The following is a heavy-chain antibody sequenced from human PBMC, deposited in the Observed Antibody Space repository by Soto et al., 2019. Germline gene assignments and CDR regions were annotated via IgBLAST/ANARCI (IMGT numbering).Heavy chain of an antibody. Sequence: QVHLVQSGAEVKKPGASVKVSCKGSGYAFTTYGITWVRQAPGQGLEWMGWISAHNGNTNDAQKLQGRVTVTRDTSTSTAYMELRSLRSDDTAVYYCARGRDGDYWGQGARVTVSS. V-gene: IGHV1-18*01. CDR2: ISAHNGNT. CDR1: GYAFTTYG. J-gene: IGHJ4*02. CDR3: ARGRDGDY. D-gene: IGHD6-6*01.